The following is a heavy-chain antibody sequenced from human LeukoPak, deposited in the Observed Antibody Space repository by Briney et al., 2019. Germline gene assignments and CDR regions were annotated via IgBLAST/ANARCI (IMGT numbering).Heavy chain of an antibody. J-gene: IGHJ4*02. V-gene: IGHV4-34*01. CDR2: INHSGST. CDR3: ARARYSYGLLDY. D-gene: IGHD5-18*01. CDR1: GGSFSGYY. Sequence: NPSETLSLTCAVYGGSFSGYYWSWIRQPPGKGLEWIGEINHSGSTNYNPSLKSRVTISVDTSKNQFSLKLSSVTAADTAVYYCARARYSYGLLDYWGQGTLVTVSS.